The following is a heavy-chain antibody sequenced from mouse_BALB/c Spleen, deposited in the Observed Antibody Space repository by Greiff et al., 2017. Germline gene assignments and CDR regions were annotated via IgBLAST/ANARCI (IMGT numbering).Heavy chain of an antibody. CDR3: ARPYYGNPYYFDY. Sequence: EVMLVESGGDLVKPGGSLRLSCAASGFTFSSYGMSWVRQTPDKRLEWVATISSGGSYTYYPDSVKGRFTISRDNAKNTLYLQMSSLKSEDTAMYYCARPYYGNPYYFDYWGQGTTLTVSS. CDR1: GFTFSSYG. J-gene: IGHJ2*01. D-gene: IGHD2-10*01. CDR2: ISSGGSYT. V-gene: IGHV5-6*02.